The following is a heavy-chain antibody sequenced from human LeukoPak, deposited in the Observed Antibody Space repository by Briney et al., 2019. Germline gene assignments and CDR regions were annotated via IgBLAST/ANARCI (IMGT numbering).Heavy chain of an antibody. CDR1: GFTFSRYW. CDR2: INSDGSSI. Sequence: GGPLRLSCAASGFTFSRYWMHWVRQAPGKGLVWVSRINSDGSSITYADSVKGRFTISRDNAKNTLYLQMTSLRVEDTAVYYCGRGSGVADYWGQGALVTVSS. CDR3: GRGSGVADY. J-gene: IGHJ4*02. V-gene: IGHV3-74*03. D-gene: IGHD7-27*01.